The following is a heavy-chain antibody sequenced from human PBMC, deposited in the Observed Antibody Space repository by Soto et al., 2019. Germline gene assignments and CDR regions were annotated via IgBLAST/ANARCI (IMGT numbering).Heavy chain of an antibody. V-gene: IGHV1-18*01. CDR1: GYTFTSYG. Sequence: GASVKVSCKASGYTFTSYGISWVRQAPGQGLEWMGWISAYNGNTNYAQKLQGRVTMTTDTSTSTAYMELRSLRSDDTAVYYCARAPLTNYDILTGFDDWGQGTLVTVSS. CDR3: ARAPLTNYDILTGFDD. J-gene: IGHJ4*02. CDR2: ISAYNGNT. D-gene: IGHD3-9*01.